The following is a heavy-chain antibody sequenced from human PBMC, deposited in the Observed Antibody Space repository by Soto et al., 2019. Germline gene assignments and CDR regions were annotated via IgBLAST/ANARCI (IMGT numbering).Heavy chain of an antibody. CDR1: GYTFTSYG. J-gene: IGHJ4*02. CDR2: ISAYNGNT. D-gene: IGHD3-22*01. Sequence: VKVSCKASGYTFTSYGISWVRQAPGQGLEWMGWISAYNGNTNYAQKLQGRVTMTTDTSTSTAYMELRSLRSDDTAVYYCARGDYYDSSGYYYPFDYWGQGTLVTVSS. V-gene: IGHV1-18*01. CDR3: ARGDYYDSSGYYYPFDY.